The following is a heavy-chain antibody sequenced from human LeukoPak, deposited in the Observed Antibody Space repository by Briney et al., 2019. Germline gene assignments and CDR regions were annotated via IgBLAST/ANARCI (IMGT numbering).Heavy chain of an antibody. Sequence: GTSVKVSCKASGYTFTGYYMHWVRQAPGQGLEWMGWINPNSGGTNYAQKFQGRVTMTRDTSISTAYMELSRLRSDDTAVYYCARGPFSSGWYAKQFDYRGQGTLVTVSS. CDR1: GYTFTGYY. CDR2: INPNSGGT. V-gene: IGHV1-2*02. D-gene: IGHD6-19*01. J-gene: IGHJ4*02. CDR3: ARGPFSSGWYAKQFDY.